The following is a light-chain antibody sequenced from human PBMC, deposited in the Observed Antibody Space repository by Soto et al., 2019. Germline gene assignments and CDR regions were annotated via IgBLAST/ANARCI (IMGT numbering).Light chain of an antibody. CDR3: QHYGRAPWT. CDR2: GAS. J-gene: IGKJ1*01. CDR1: QSVSSSY. V-gene: IGKV3-20*01. Sequence: EIVLTQSPGTLSLSPGERATLSCRASQSVSSSYLAWYQQKPGQAPRLLIYGASSRATGIPDRFSGSGSGTDFALTISRLEPEDFAVYYCQHYGRAPWTFGQGTKVDNK.